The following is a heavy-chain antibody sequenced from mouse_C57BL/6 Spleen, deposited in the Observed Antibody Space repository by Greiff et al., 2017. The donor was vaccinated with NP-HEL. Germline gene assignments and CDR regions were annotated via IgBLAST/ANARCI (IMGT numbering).Heavy chain of an antibody. CDR2: IDPETGGT. V-gene: IGHV1-15*01. CDR3: TRRGKAY. CDR1: GYTFPDYE. J-gene: IGHJ3*01. Sequence: QVQLQQSGAELVRPGASVTLSCKASGYTFPDYEMHWVKQTPVHGLEWIGAIDPETGGTAYNQKFKGKAILTADKSSSTAYMELRSLTSEDSAVYYCTRRGKAYWGQGTLVTVSA.